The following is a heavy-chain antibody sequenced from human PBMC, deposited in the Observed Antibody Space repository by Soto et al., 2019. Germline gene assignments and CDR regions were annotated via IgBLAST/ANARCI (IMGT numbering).Heavy chain of an antibody. V-gene: IGHV4-34*01. Sequence: SETLSLTCAVYGGSFSGYYWSWIRQPPGKGLEWIGEINHSGSTNYNPSLKSRVTISVDTSKNQFSLKLSSVTAADTAVYYCARGAPYCSGGSCYSMHWFDPWGQGTLVTVSS. CDR1: GGSFSGYY. CDR2: INHSGST. D-gene: IGHD2-15*01. J-gene: IGHJ5*02. CDR3: ARGAPYCSGGSCYSMHWFDP.